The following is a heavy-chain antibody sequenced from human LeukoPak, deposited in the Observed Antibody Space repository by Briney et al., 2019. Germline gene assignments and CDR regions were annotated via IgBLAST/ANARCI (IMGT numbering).Heavy chain of an antibody. CDR1: GYTFTHYG. V-gene: IGHV1-18*01. CDR3: ARGGIVVVVASIRGNWFDP. CDR2: ISAYDGNA. D-gene: IGHD2-15*01. Sequence: ASVKVSCKGSGYTFTHYGINWVRQPPGQGLEWMGWISAYDGNANYAPKLQGRVTMNIDTSTSTAYMELRGLRSDDTAVYYCARGGIVVVVASIRGNWFDPWGQGTLVTVSS. J-gene: IGHJ5*02.